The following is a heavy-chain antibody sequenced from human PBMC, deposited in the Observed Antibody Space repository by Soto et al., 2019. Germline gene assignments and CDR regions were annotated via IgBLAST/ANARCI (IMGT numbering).Heavy chain of an antibody. J-gene: IGHJ4*02. CDR1: GYTFTKYT. CDR3: AGSIVVVTSLDY. D-gene: IGHD2-21*02. V-gene: IGHV1-3*05. Sequence: QVQLVQSGAEEKKPGASVKVSSMASGYTFTKYTMHWVRQAPGQRLEWMGWINAGNGNTKYSQKFQGRVTITRDTSASTAYMELSSLRSEDTAVYYCAGSIVVVTSLDYWGQGTLVTVSA. CDR2: INAGNGNT.